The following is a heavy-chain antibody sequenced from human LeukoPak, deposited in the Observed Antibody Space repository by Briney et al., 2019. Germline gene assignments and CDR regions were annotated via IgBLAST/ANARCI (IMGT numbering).Heavy chain of an antibody. CDR2: IYHSGST. J-gene: IGHJ4*02. D-gene: IGHD2-2*01. CDR1: GGSITSGGYY. CDR3: ARTVVPAARYYFDY. Sequence: SQTLSLTCTVSGGSITSGGYYWSWIRQPPGKGLEWIGYIYHSGSTYYNPSLKSRVTISVDRSKNQFSLKLSSVTAAGTAVYYCARTVVPAARYYFDYWGQGTLVTVSS. V-gene: IGHV4-30-2*01.